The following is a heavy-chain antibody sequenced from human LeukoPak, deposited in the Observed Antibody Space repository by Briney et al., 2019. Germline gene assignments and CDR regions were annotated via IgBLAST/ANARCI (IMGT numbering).Heavy chain of an antibody. D-gene: IGHD3-22*01. V-gene: IGHV3-66*01. CDR3: AREGRESSGYDY. J-gene: IGHJ4*02. CDR1: GFTVSSNY. Sequence: GRSLRLSCAASGFTVSSNYMSWVRQAPGKGLEWVSVIYSGGSTYYADSVKGRFTISRDNSKNTLYLQMNSLRAEDTAVYYCAREGRESSGYDYWGQRTLVTVSS. CDR2: IYSGGST.